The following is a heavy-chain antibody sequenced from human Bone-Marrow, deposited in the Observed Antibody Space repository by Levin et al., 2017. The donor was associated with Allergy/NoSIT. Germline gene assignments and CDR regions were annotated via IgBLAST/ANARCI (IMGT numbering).Heavy chain of an antibody. J-gene: IGHJ6*02. D-gene: IGHD2-8*01. CDR1: GYSFDTYW. Sequence: GESLKISCKGSGYSFDTYWIDWLRQMPGKGLEWMGIIYPGDSETRYSPSFQGQVNISVDKSINTAYLQWTSLKTSDTAIYFCARHQRLYCTTSTCYFNYGMDVWGQGTTVSVSS. CDR2: IYPGDSET. V-gene: IGHV5-51*01. CDR3: ARHQRLYCTTSTCYFNYGMDV.